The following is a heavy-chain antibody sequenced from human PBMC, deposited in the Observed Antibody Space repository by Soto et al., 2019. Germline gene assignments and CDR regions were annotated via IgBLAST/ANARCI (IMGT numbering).Heavy chain of an antibody. CDR3: ARAIGVRNHQRAVYFDY. J-gene: IGHJ4*02. Sequence: SSETLSLTCAVYGGSFSGYYWSWIRQPPGKGLEWIGEINHSGSTNYNPSLKSRVTISVDTSKNQFSLKLSSVTAADTAVYYCARAIGVRNHQRAVYFDYWGQGTLVTVSS. CDR1: GGSFSGYY. CDR2: INHSGST. V-gene: IGHV4-34*01. D-gene: IGHD3-10*01.